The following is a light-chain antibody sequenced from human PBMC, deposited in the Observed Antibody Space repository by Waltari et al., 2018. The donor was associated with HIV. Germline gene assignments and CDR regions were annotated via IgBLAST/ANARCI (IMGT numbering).Light chain of an antibody. CDR2: DVS. Sequence: QSALTQPRPVSGSPGQSVTISCTGTSSDVGGYNDVPWYQQHPGKAPKLMIYDVSKRPSGVPDRFSGSKSGNTASLTISGLQAEDEADYYCCSYAGSYTFVFGGGTKLTVL. J-gene: IGLJ2*01. V-gene: IGLV2-11*01. CDR1: SSDVGGYND. CDR3: CSYAGSYTFV.